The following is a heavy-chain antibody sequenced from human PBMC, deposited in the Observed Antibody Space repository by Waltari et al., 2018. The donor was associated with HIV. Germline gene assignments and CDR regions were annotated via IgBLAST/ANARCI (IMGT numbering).Heavy chain of an antibody. V-gene: IGHV4-59*01. Sequence: QVQLQESGPGLVKPSETLSLTCTVSGGSISDYYWSWIRQPPGKGLELIGFIYYNGNTNYNTSLKSRVTISMGTSRNHFSLQLTSVTAADTAVYYCARTYSGSYPRGYAFNIWGQGTMVTVSS. CDR3: ARTYSGSYPRGYAFNI. J-gene: IGHJ3*02. CDR2: IYYNGNT. D-gene: IGHD1-26*01. CDR1: GGSISDYY.